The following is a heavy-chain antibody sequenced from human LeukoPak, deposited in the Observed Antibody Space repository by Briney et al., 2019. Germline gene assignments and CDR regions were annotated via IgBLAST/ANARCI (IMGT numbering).Heavy chain of an antibody. V-gene: IGHV3-33*01. CDR1: GFPFRSYA. CDR3: ATRGTTVVTHYYYYGMDV. J-gene: IGHJ6*02. CDR2: VWYDGSND. Sequence: GTSLRLSCEASGFPFRSYAMHWVRQAPGKGLEWVGVVWYDGSNDHYADSVKGRFTVSRDNSKNTLYLQMNSLRAEDTAVYYCATRGTTVVTHYYYYGMDVWGQGTTVTVSS. D-gene: IGHD4-23*01.